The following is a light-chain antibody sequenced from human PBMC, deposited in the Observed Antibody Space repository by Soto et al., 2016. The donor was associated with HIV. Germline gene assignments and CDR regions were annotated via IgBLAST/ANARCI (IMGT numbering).Light chain of an antibody. Sequence: SYDLTQAPSVSVSPGQTASITCSGDKLGDKYVCWYQQKPGQSPVLVIYQDNKRPSGIPERFSGSNSGNTVTLTISGTQAIDEAEYYCQAWDSTIGGVFGTGTKVTVL. J-gene: IGLJ1*01. CDR2: QDN. CDR3: QAWDSTIGGV. CDR1: KLGDKY. V-gene: IGLV3-1*01.